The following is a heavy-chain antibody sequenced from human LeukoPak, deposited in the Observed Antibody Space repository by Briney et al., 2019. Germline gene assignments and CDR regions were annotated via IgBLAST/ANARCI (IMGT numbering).Heavy chain of an antibody. CDR1: GGSFSGYY. V-gene: IGHV4-34*01. CDR2: INHSGST. Sequence: SETLSLTCAVYGGSFSGYYWSWIRQPPGKGLEWIGEINHSGSTNYNPSLKSRVTISVDTSKNQFSLKLSSVTAADTAVYYCARGLGNWGQGTLVTVSS. CDR3: ARGLGN. J-gene: IGHJ4*02.